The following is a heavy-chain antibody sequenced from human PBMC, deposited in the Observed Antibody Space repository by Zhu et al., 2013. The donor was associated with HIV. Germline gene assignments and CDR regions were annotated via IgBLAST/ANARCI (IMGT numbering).Heavy chain of an antibody. D-gene: IGHD3-22*01. CDR2: IDSSGNT. V-gene: IGHV4-34*01. CDR3: AKVMIVGIDAFDS. CDR1: GGSFSGHF. Sequence: QVQLQRWGAGMLKPSETLSLKCAVYGGSFSGHFWSWVRQPPGKGLEWIGDIDSSGNTKYNPSLRSRVTISVDTSKNQFSLKLNSVTAADTAVYYCAKVMIVGIDAFDSWGQGTMVTVSS. J-gene: IGHJ3*02.